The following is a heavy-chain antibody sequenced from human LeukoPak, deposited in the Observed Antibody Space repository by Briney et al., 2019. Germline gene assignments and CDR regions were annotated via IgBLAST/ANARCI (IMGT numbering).Heavy chain of an antibody. CDR1: GFTFIDYD. CDR2: IGIRGDT. Sequence: GGSLRLSWAASGFTFIDYDMHWVRQVIGKGLEWVSSIGIRGDTHYSGSVKGRFTISRENAESSLYLQMNSLRAEDTAVYYCARGGIQVSGIDEFDYWGQGTLVTVSS. V-gene: IGHV3-13*01. D-gene: IGHD6-19*01. J-gene: IGHJ4*02. CDR3: ARGGIQVSGIDEFDY.